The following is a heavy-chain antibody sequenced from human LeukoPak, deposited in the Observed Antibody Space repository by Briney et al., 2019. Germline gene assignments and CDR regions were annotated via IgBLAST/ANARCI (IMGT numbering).Heavy chain of an antibody. CDR2: ISYDGSNK. CDR1: GFTFSSYA. Sequence: GGSLRLSCAASGFTFSSYAMHWVRQAPGKGLEWVAVISYDGSNKYYADSVKGRFTISRDNSTNTLYLQMNSLRAEDTAVYYCARDHRNYYYGMDVWGQGTTVTVSS. CDR3: ARDHRNYYYGMDV. J-gene: IGHJ6*02. V-gene: IGHV3-30*04.